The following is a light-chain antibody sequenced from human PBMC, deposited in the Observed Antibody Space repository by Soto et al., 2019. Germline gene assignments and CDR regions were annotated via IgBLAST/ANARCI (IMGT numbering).Light chain of an antibody. J-gene: IGKJ4*01. CDR3: QVFTYFPIT. V-gene: IGKV1D-13*01. CDR2: DAS. Sequence: IQLTQDTAALSASLGYIVAITCRASQGISSGLAWYQQKPGKAPKLLIYDASSLESGVPSRFSGSGSGTDFTLTICIFQAEDFTRYQSQVFTYFPITLGEGAKVDI. CDR1: QGISSG.